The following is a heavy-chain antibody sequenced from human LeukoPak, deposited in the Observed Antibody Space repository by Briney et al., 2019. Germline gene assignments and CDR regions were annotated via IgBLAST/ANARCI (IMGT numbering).Heavy chain of an antibody. CDR1: GYTFTSYD. V-gene: IGHV1-8*03. Sequence: ASVKVSCKASGYTFTSYDINWVRQASGQGREWMGWMNPNSGNTGYAQKFQGRVAITRNTSISTAYMELSSLRSEDTAVYYCASLIAVVGRGAFDIWGQGTMVTVSS. D-gene: IGHD6-19*01. CDR3: ASLIAVVGRGAFDI. J-gene: IGHJ3*02. CDR2: MNPNSGNT.